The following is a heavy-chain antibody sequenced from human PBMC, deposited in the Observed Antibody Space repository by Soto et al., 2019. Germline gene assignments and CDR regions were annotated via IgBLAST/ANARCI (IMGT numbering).Heavy chain of an antibody. CDR3: VRDQGILPGYFLDP. CDR1: GFTFSSYW. Sequence: PGGSLRLSCAASGFTFSSYWMHWVRQAPGKGLVWVSHMNSDGSSTSYADSVKGRFTISRDNAKNTLYLQMNSLRVEDTAVYYCVRDQGILPGYFLDPWGQGTLVTVSS. V-gene: IGHV3-74*01. CDR2: MNSDGSST. J-gene: IGHJ5*02. D-gene: IGHD3-9*01.